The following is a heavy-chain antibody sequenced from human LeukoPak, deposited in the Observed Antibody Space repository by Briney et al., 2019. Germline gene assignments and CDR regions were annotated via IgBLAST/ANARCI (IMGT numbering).Heavy chain of an antibody. Sequence: GASVKVSCKASGYTFTSYAMNWVRQAPGQELEWMGWINTNTGNPTYAQGFTGRFVFSLDTSVSTAYLQISSLKAEDTAVYYCARATHCSSTSCYLAPPDYWGQGTLVTVSS. D-gene: IGHD2-2*01. CDR3: ARATHCSSTSCYLAPPDY. J-gene: IGHJ4*02. V-gene: IGHV7-4-1*02. CDR2: INTNTGNP. CDR1: GYTFTSYA.